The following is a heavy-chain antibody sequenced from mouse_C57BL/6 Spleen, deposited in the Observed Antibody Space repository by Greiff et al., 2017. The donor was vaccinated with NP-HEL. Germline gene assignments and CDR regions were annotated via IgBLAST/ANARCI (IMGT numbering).Heavy chain of an antibody. D-gene: IGHD2-9*01. CDR3: ARPYYGYYYFDY. Sequence: VQLQQPGAELVRPGSSVKLSCKASGYTFTSYWMDWVKQRPGQGLEWIGNIYPSDSETHYNQKFKDKATLTVDKSSSPAYMQLSSLTSEVSAVYYCARPYYGYYYFDYRDQGTPLTVSS. J-gene: IGHJ2*01. CDR1: GYTFTSYW. V-gene: IGHV1-61*01. CDR2: IYPSDSET.